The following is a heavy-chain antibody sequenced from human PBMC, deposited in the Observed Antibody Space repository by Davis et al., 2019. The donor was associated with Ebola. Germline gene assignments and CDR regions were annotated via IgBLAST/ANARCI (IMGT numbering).Heavy chain of an antibody. V-gene: IGHV3-73*01. CDR3: TTTTVTTDY. D-gene: IGHD4-17*01. J-gene: IGHJ4*02. Sequence: AYDASVKGRFTISRDDSKNTAYLQMNSLKTEDTAVYYCTTTTVTTDYWGLGTLVTVSS.